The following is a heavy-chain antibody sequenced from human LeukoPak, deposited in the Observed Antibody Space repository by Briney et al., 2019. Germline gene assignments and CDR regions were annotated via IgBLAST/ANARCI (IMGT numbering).Heavy chain of an antibody. CDR1: GGTFSSYA. D-gene: IGHD1-7*01. CDR3: ARDWGLIGTTDWGGHENWFDP. Sequence: SVKVSCKASGGTFSSYAISWVRQAPGQGLEWMGGIIPIFGTANYAQKFQGRVTITADESTSTAYMELSSLRSEDTAVYYCARDWGLIGTTDWGGHENWFDPWGQGTLVTVSS. CDR2: IIPIFGTA. V-gene: IGHV1-69*13. J-gene: IGHJ5*02.